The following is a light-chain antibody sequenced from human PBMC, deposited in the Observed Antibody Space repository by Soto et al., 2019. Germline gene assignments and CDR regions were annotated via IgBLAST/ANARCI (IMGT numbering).Light chain of an antibody. CDR2: EAS. J-gene: IGKJ1*01. CDR3: QQYTSYPWT. V-gene: IGKV1-5*03. Sequence: DIQMTQSPSTLSASVGDRATITCRASQSISIWLSWYQQKPGKAPRLLIYEASRLESGVPSRISGSGSGTEFTLTISSLQPDDFATYYCQQYTSYPWTFGQGTKVDI. CDR1: QSISIW.